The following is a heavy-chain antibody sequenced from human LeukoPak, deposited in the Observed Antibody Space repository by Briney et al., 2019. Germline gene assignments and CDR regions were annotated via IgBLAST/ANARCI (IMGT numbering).Heavy chain of an antibody. CDR1: LGSISRGVYY. D-gene: IGHD3-16*01. J-gene: IGHJ3*02. V-gene: IGHV4-61*08. CDR3: ARADPATSTHTFGGVLGAFDI. Sequence: PSETLSLTCTVSLGSISRGVYYWSWIRQPPGKGLEWLAYIYHGGSTNYNPSLRSRVTISVDTSNSQFSLKLSSVTAADTAVYYCARADPATSTHTFGGVLGAFDIWGQGTMVTVSS. CDR2: IYHGGST.